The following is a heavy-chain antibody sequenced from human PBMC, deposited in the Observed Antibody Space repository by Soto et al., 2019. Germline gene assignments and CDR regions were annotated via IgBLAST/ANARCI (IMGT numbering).Heavy chain of an antibody. CDR3: ARGRSSSWNYYGMDV. D-gene: IGHD6-13*01. CDR2: IYYSGST. Sequence: PSETLSLTCTVSVGSVSSGSYYWIWIRHPPGKGLEWIGYIYYSGSTNYNPSLKSRVTISVDTSKNQFSLKLSSVTAADTAVYYCARGRSSSWNYYGMDVWGQGTTVTVSS. J-gene: IGHJ6*02. CDR1: VGSVSSGSYY. V-gene: IGHV4-61*01.